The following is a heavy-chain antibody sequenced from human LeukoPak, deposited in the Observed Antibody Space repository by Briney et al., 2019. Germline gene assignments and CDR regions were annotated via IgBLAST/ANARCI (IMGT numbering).Heavy chain of an antibody. V-gene: IGHV4-59*08. J-gene: IGHJ6*02. D-gene: IGHD3-10*01. CDR2: IYYSGST. Sequence: SETLSLPCTVSGGSISSYYWSWIRQPPGKGLEWIGYIYYSGSTNYNPSLKSRVTISVDTSKNQFSLKLSSVTAADTAVYYCARLRKVTMVRGVIRSPRSYYYYGMDVWGQGTTVTVSS. CDR3: ARLRKVTMVRGVIRSPRSYYYYGMDV. CDR1: GGSISSYY.